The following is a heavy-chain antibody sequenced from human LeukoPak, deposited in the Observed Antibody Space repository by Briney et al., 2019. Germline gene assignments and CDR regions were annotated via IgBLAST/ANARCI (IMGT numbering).Heavy chain of an antibody. J-gene: IGHJ4*02. CDR3: ARDRYSGYDSH. D-gene: IGHD5-12*01. CDR1: GGSFSGYY. CDR2: INHSGST. Sequence: SETLSLTCAVYGGSFSGYYWSWIRQPPGKGLEWIGEINHSGSTNYNPSLKSRVTISVDTSKNQFSLKLSSVTAADTAVYYCARDRYSGYDSHWGQGTLVTVSS. V-gene: IGHV4-34*01.